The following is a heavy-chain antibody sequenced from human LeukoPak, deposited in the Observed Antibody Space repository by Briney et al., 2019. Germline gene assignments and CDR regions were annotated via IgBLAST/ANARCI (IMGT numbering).Heavy chain of an antibody. J-gene: IGHJ4*02. CDR3: TRSGYRHPYHFDS. Sequence: GGSLSLSCAASGFSVRTTYMSWVRQAPGKGLEWVSVIYTGGGTDHADSVKGRFTISRDNSKNTLSLQMNSLRVEDTAIYYCTRSGYRHPYHFDSWGQGILVIVSS. CDR1: GFSVRTTY. D-gene: IGHD3-22*01. V-gene: IGHV3-53*01. CDR2: IYTGGGT.